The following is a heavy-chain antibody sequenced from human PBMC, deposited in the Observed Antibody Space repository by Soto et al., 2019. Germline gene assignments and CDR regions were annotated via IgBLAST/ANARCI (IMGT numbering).Heavy chain of an antibody. CDR3: AREDSSGWSAVDY. CDR1: GYTFTSYY. V-gene: IGHV1-46*01. J-gene: IGHJ4*02. D-gene: IGHD6-19*01. Sequence: ASVKVSCKASGYTFTSYYMHWVRQAPGQGLEWMGIINPSGGSTSYAQKFQGRVTMTTDTSTSTVYMELRSLRSDDTAVYYCAREDSSGWSAVDYWGQGTLVTVSS. CDR2: INPSGGST.